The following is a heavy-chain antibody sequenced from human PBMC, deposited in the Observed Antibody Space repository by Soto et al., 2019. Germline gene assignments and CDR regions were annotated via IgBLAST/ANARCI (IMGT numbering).Heavy chain of an antibody. J-gene: IGHJ6*02. CDR1: GYTLTELS. Sequence: GASVKVSCKVSGYTLTELSMHCVRQAPGKGLEWLGGFDPEDGATIYAQKFQGRVTMTEDTSTDTAYMELSSLRSEETAVYYCATDSFTMVGGVSIHHGCRGYGMDSWGQGTTVTVSS. CDR2: FDPEDGAT. CDR3: ATDSFTMVGGVSIHHGCRGYGMDS. D-gene: IGHD3-10*01. V-gene: IGHV1-24*01.